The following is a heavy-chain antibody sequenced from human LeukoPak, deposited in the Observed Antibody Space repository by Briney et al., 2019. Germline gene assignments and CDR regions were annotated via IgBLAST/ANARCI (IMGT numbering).Heavy chain of an antibody. CDR3: ARTLLPGLKGAFDI. Sequence: SQTLSLTCGVYGESFSGFYWSWIRQTPGKGLQWIGEINHSGDINYNPSLESRVTISVDTSKRQFSLRLSSVTAADTAVYYCARTLLPGLKGAFDIWGQGTMVTVSS. CDR2: INHSGDI. V-gene: IGHV4-34*01. D-gene: IGHD3-22*01. CDR1: GESFSGFY. J-gene: IGHJ3*02.